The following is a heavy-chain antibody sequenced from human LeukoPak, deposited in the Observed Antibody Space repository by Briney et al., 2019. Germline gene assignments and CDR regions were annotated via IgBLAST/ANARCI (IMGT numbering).Heavy chain of an antibody. CDR1: GGSISPYY. D-gene: IGHD3-10*02. Sequence: PSETLSLTCTVSGGSISPYYWSWIRQPPGKGLEWLGYIYYSGNTDYNPSLKSRVAISVDTSKNQFPLKLSSVTAADTAVYYCARSTGSTMFIDYWGQGTLVTVSS. J-gene: IGHJ4*02. CDR3: ARSTGSTMFIDY. CDR2: IYYSGNT. V-gene: IGHV4-59*01.